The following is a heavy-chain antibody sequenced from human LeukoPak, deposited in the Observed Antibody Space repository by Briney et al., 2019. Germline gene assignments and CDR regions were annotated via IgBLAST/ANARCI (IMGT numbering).Heavy chain of an antibody. CDR1: GYSFTTYW. J-gene: IGHJ4*02. Sequence: GESLKISCKGSGYSFTTYWIGWVRQMPGKGLEWMGIIYPGDSDTRYSPSFQGQVTISADKSISTAYLQWSSLKASDTAMYYCAKARYCSGGSCYAEYWGQGTLVTVSS. V-gene: IGHV5-51*01. CDR3: AKARYCSGGSCYAEY. CDR2: IYPGDSDT. D-gene: IGHD2-15*01.